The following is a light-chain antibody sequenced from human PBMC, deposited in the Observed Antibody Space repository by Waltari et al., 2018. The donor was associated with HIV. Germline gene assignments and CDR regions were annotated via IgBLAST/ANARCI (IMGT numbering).Light chain of an antibody. CDR3: QQNYDTPWT. CDR2: NAV. V-gene: IGKV1-39*01. J-gene: IGKJ1*01. Sequence: DIQMTQSPSSLSASVGDRVTITCRASQMISTFLNWYQRKPGKAPQLLVFNAVTLQNGVPSRFRGSGSGTAFTHTISNLRPEDFATYYCQQNYDTPWTFGRGTRVDIK. CDR1: QMISTF.